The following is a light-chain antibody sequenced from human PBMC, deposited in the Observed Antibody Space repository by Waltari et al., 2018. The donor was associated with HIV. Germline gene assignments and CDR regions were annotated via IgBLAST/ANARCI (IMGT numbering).Light chain of an antibody. CDR1: RSVSSNY. CDR2: AAS. Sequence: TLSCRASRSVSSNYLTWYQQRPGQAPRLLIYAASTRATAIPDRFSGSGSGTDFTLTISRLEPEDFAVYYCQQYGTSPYTFGQGTKVEI. V-gene: IGKV3-20*01. CDR3: QQYGTSPYT. J-gene: IGKJ2*01.